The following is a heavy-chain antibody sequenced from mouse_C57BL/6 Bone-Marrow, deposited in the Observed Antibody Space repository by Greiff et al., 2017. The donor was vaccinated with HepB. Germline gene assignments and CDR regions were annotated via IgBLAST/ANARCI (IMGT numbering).Heavy chain of an antibody. CDR3: ARHYYGSTYDAMDY. Sequence: DVKLVESGGGLVQPGGSLKLSCAASGFTFSDYYMYWVRQTPEKRLEWVAYISNGGGSTYYPDTVKGRFTISRDNAKNTLYLQMSRLKSEDTAMYYCARHYYGSTYDAMDYWGQGTSVTVSS. CDR2: ISNGGGST. CDR1: GFTFSDYY. D-gene: IGHD1-1*01. V-gene: IGHV5-12*01. J-gene: IGHJ4*01.